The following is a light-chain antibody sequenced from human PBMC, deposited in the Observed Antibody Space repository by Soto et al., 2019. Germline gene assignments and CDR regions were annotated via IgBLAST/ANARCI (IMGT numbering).Light chain of an antibody. J-gene: IGLJ2*01. CDR1: NIGSKS. CDR3: QVWHSGVDWV. CDR2: DDN. V-gene: IGLV3-21*02. Sequence: SYELTQPPSASVAPGQTARITCGGNNIGSKSVHWYKQKPGQAPVLVVYDDNDRPSGIPERFSGSDSGNTATLTISMVEAGDEADYYCQVWHSGVDWVFGGGTQLTVL.